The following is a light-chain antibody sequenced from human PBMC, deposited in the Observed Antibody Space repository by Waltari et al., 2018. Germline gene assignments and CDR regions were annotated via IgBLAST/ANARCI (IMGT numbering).Light chain of an antibody. J-gene: IGKJ1*01. CDR1: QSIGRS. CDR2: GAF. V-gene: IGKV3-20*01. Sequence: EIVLTQSPGPLSLSPGESATLSCRASQSIGRSLAWYQQRPGQAPRLLIYGAFIRATGVADRFSGSGSGTDFSLTISRLEPEDFAVYYCQHYLRLPVAFGLGTKVEIK. CDR3: QHYLRLPVA.